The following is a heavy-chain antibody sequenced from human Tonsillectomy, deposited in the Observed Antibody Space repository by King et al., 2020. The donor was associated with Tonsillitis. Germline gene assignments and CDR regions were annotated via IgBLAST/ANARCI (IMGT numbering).Heavy chain of an antibody. CDR3: AGVFCGGGCYPSYFNY. J-gene: IGHJ4*02. V-gene: IGHV3-21*01. CDR1: GFTFNTYS. CDR2: ISSSSTYI. Sequence: VQLVESGGGLVKPGGSLRLSCAASGFTFNTYSMNWVRQAPGKGLEWVSSISSSSTYIYYADSVKGRFTISRDNAKNSLYLQMNSLRAEDTAVYYCAGVFCGGGCYPSYFNYWGQGTLVTVSS. D-gene: IGHD2-21*01.